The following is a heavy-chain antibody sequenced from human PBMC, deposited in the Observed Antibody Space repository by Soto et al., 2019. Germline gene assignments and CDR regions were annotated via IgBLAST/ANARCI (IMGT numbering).Heavy chain of an antibody. J-gene: IGHJ6*02. D-gene: IGHD2-21*01. CDR3: AASCVGCGGFNFYGMDV. V-gene: IGHV4-31*01. CDR1: GGSISSGGYY. CDR2: IYYSGST. Sequence: QVQLQESGPGLVKPSQTLSLTCTVSGGSISSGGYYWSWIRQHPGKGLEWIGYIYYSGSTYYNPSLKSLVTISVDTSKNQSALKLISVTAADTAVYYCAASCVGCGGFNFYGMDVWGQGTTVTVSS.